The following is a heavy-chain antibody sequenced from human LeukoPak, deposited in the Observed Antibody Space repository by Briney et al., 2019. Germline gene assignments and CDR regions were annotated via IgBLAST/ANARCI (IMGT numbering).Heavy chain of an antibody. CDR2: IIGSGDIT. CDR1: GFTFSNYV. CDR3: ARAARGYHY. Sequence: GGSLRLSCAVSGFTFSNYVMSWVRQAPGKGLEWGSGIIGSGDITYYADSVKGRFTISSDNSKNTLYLQMSTLRADDTGVYYCARAARGYHYWGQGTLVTVSS. D-gene: IGHD5-12*01. J-gene: IGHJ4*02. V-gene: IGHV3-23*01.